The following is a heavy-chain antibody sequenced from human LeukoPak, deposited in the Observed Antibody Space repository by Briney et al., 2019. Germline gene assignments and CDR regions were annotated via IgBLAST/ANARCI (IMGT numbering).Heavy chain of an antibody. CDR3: ARAEDYDIMTGYYRNDY. CDR2: INPNSGGT. J-gene: IGHJ4*02. V-gene: IGHV1-2*02. D-gene: IGHD3-9*01. CDR1: GYTFTGYY. Sequence: ASVKVSCKASGYTFTGYYMHWVRQAPGQGLEWMGWINPNSGGTNYAQKFQGRVTMTRDTSISTAYMELSRLRSDDTAVYYCARAEDYDIMTGYYRNDYWGQGTLVTVSS.